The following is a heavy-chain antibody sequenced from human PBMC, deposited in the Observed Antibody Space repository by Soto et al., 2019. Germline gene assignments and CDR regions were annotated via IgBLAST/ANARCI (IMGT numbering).Heavy chain of an antibody. J-gene: IGHJ4*02. CDR1: GGSINTYY. CDR3: ARVAGAKFDF. Sequence: QVQLQESGPGLVKPSGTLSLTCTISGGSINTYYWSWIRQPAGKGLEWIGRIYHSGYTNPNSSLKSRLTMSVDTSKTQFFLRLSSVTAADPAVYYCARVAGAKFDFWGQGILVTVSS. V-gene: IGHV4-4*07. D-gene: IGHD6-19*01. CDR2: IYHSGYT.